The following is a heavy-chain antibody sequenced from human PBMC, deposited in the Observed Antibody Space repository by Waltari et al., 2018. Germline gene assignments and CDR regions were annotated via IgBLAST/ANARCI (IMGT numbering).Heavy chain of an antibody. CDR1: GFTFSSSA. V-gene: IGHV3-23*01. CDR3: AKDLSITIFGVVISYYFDY. Sequence: EVQLLESGGGLVQPGGSLRLFCAASGFTFSSSAMSWVRQAAGQGLEWVSAISGSGGSTYYADSVKGRFTISRDNSKNTLYLQMNSLRAEDTAVYYCAKDLSITIFGVVISYYFDYWGQGTLVTVSS. J-gene: IGHJ4*02. D-gene: IGHD3-3*01. CDR2: ISGSGGST.